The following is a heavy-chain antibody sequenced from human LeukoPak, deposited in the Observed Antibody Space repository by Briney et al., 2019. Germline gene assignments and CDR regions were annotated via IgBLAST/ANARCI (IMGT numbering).Heavy chain of an antibody. CDR1: GFTFSSYS. CDR3: ARDLYSGSYSYFDY. CDR2: ISSSSYI. D-gene: IGHD1-26*01. V-gene: IGHV3-21*01. Sequence: GGSLRLSCAASGFTFSSYSMNWVRQAPGKGLEWVSSISSSSYIYYADSVKGRFTISRDNAKNSLYLQMNSLRAEDTAVYYCARDLYSGSYSYFDYWGQGTLVTVSS. J-gene: IGHJ4*02.